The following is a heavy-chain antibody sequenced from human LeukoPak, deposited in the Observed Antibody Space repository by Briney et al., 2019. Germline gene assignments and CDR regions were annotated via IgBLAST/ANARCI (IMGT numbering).Heavy chain of an antibody. CDR2: IYHSGSA. CDR3: ARDRVAAAGTLFDY. CDR1: GGSISSSSYY. V-gene: IGHV4-39*07. Sequence: SETLSLTCTVTGGSISSSSYYWGWIRQPPGKGLEWIGSIYHSGSAYYYPSLKSRATISVDTSKNQFSLKLSSVTAADTAVYYCARDRVAAAGTLFDYWDQGTLVTVSS. D-gene: IGHD6-13*01. J-gene: IGHJ4*02.